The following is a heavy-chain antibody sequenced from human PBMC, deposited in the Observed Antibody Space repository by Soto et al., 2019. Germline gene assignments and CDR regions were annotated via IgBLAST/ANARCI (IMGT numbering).Heavy chain of an antibody. Sequence: QVQLVESGGGVVQPGRSLRLSCAASGFTFSSYGMHWVRQAPGKGLEWVAVIWYDGSNKYYAYSVKCRFTISRDNSKNTLYLQMNSLRAEDTAVYYCAREPYSGWLEGYYYMDVWGKGTTVTVSS. CDR1: GFTFSSYG. D-gene: IGHD6-19*01. CDR2: IWYDGSNK. V-gene: IGHV3-33*01. J-gene: IGHJ6*03. CDR3: AREPYSGWLEGYYYMDV.